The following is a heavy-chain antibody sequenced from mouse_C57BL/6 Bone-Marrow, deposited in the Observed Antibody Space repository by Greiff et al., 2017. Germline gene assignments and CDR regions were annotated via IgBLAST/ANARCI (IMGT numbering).Heavy chain of an antibody. J-gene: IGHJ4*01. CDR2: ISNGGGST. CDR3: ARQITTVPYAMDY. Sequence: EVHLVESGGGLVQPGGSLKLSCAASGFTFSDYYMYLVRQTPEKRLEWVAYISNGGGSTYYPDTVKGRFTISRDTAKNTLYLQMSRLKSEDTAMYYCARQITTVPYAMDYWGQGTSVTVSS. V-gene: IGHV5-12*01. CDR1: GFTFSDYY. D-gene: IGHD1-1*01.